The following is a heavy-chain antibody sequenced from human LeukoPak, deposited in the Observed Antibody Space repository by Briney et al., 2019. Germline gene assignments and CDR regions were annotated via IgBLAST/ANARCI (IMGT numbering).Heavy chain of an antibody. Sequence: GRSLTLSCAASGFTFSSYGMHWVRQAPGKGLEWVAVISYDGSNKYYADSVKGRFTISRDNSKNTLYLQMNSLRAEDTAVYYCARQEYCSGGSCYTWFDPWGQGTLVTVSS. D-gene: IGHD2-15*01. CDR3: ARQEYCSGGSCYTWFDP. CDR2: ISYDGSNK. V-gene: IGHV3-30*03. CDR1: GFTFSSYG. J-gene: IGHJ5*02.